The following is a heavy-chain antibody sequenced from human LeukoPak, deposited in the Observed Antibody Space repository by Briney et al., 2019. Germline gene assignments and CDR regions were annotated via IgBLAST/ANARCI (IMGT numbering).Heavy chain of an antibody. V-gene: IGHV1-46*01. CDR3: AGDYGDTYY. D-gene: IGHD4-17*01. CDR2: ITPSGGST. J-gene: IGHJ4*02. CDR1: GYTFTSYG. Sequence: RASVKVSCKASGYTFTSYGISWVRQAPGQGLEWMGIITPSGGSTSFAQKFQGRVTMTRDTSTSTVYMELSSLRSEDTAVYYCAGDYGDTYYWGQGTLVTVSS.